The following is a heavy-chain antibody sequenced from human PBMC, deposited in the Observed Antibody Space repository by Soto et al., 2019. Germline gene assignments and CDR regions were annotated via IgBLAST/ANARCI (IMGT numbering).Heavy chain of an antibody. V-gene: IGHV3-23*01. CDR1: GVTCSRFA. Sequence: EGWLRRSGAAAGVTCSRFAMPWARQAPGKGLEWVSAISSTGAGTYYVDSVKGRFTVSRDNAKNTLYLQMHSLRAEDTAVYYCAKDRVPNDSCCYYSILPDSWGQGTVVS. J-gene: IGHJ4*02. D-gene: IGHD3-22*01. CDR2: ISSTGAGT. CDR3: AKDRVPNDSCCYYSILPDS.